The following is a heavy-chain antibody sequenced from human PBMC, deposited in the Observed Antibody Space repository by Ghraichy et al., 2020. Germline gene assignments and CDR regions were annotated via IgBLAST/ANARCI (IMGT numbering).Heavy chain of an antibody. CDR1: AHVFTPVT. CDR2: ISYDGSNK. D-gene: IGHD6-19*01. V-gene: IGHV3-30*03. Sequence: GGSLRLSETGTAHVFTPVTLLDVVCGPLQGQERVAVISYDGSNKYYADSVKGRFTISRDNSKNTLYLQMNSLRAEDTAVYYCARSKKSRANSSGWYSGDYWGQGTLVTVSS. J-gene: IGHJ4*02. CDR3: ARSKKSRANSSGWYSGDY.